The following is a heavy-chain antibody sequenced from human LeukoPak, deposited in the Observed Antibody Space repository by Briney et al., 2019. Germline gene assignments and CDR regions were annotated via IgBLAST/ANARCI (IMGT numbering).Heavy chain of an antibody. V-gene: IGHV3-30*01. CDR2: ISYDGSNK. J-gene: IGHJ4*02. CDR3: ARGANWISLDY. Sequence: PGRSLRLSCAASGFTFSCYAMHWVRQAPGKGLEWVAVISYDGSNKYYADSVKGRFTISRDNSKNTLYLQMNSLRAEDTAVYYCARGANWISLDYWGQGTLATVSS. D-gene: IGHD2-2*03. CDR1: GFTFSCYA.